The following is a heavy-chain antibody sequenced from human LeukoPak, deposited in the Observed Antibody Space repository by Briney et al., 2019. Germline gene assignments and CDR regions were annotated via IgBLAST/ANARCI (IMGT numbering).Heavy chain of an antibody. V-gene: IGHV1-18*01. D-gene: IGHD5-18*01. J-gene: IGHJ4*02. CDR3: ARDKGRAYSYGYVDY. Sequence: ASVKDSCKTSGYTFTTFGINWVRQAPGQGLGWMGWISPYNGNTNYAQKLQGRVTMTTDTSTNTAYMELRSLRSDDTAVYYCARDKGRAYSYGYVDYWGQGTLVTVS. CDR2: ISPYNGNT. CDR1: GYTFTTFG.